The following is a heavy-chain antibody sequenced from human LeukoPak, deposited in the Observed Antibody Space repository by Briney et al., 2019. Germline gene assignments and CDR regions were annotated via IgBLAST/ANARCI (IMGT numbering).Heavy chain of an antibody. D-gene: IGHD3-22*01. Sequence: SETLSLTCAVSGGSISGSSYYWGWIRQPPGKGLEWIGSIYYSGSTYYNPSLKSRVTISVDTSKNQFSLKLSSVTAADTAVYYCARGPSRRTYYYDSRLYYFHYWGQGTLVTVSS. CDR2: IYYSGST. V-gene: IGHV4-39*07. CDR3: ARGPSRRTYYYDSRLYYFHY. CDR1: GGSISGSSYY. J-gene: IGHJ4*02.